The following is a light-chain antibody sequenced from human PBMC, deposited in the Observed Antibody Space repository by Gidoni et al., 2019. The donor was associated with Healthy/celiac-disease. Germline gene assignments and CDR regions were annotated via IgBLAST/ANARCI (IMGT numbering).Light chain of an antibody. CDR1: QSISSY. Sequence: DIQITQSPSSLSASVGDRVTITFRASQSISSYLNWYQQKPGKAPKLLIYAASSLQSGVPSRFSGSGSGTDFTLTISSLQPEDFATYYCQQSYSTPPTFGQGTKVEIK. CDR2: AAS. J-gene: IGKJ1*01. CDR3: QQSYSTPPT. V-gene: IGKV1-39*01.